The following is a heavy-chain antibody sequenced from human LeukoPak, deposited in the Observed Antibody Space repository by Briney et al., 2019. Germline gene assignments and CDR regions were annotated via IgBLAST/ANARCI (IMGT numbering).Heavy chain of an antibody. CDR2: INHSGST. J-gene: IGHJ4*02. V-gene: IGHV4-34*01. Sequence: PSETLSLTCAVYGGSFSGYYWSWIRQPPGKGLEWIGEINHSGSTNYNPSLKSRVTISVDTSKNQFSLKLSSVTAADTAVYYCARSPRYVKGFLDYWGQGTLVTVSS. CDR3: ARSPRYVKGFLDY. D-gene: IGHD3-16*01. CDR1: GGSFSGYY.